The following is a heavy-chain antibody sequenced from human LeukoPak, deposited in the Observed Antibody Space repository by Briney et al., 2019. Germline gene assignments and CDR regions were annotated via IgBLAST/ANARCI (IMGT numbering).Heavy chain of an antibody. CDR2: IYPGDSDT. CDR1: GYSFTSYW. J-gene: IGHJ4*02. CDR3: ERHLERRVPYYFDY. V-gene: IGHV5-51*01. Sequence: GESLKIDCQVSGYSFTSYWIGWVRQMPGKGLEWMGIIYPGDSDTRYSPSFQGQVTISADKSISTSYLQWSSLKASDTAMYYCERHLERRVPYYFDYWGQGTLVTVSS. D-gene: IGHD1-1*01.